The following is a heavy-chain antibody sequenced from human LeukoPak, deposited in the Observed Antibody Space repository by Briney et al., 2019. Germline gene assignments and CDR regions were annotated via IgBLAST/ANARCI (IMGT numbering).Heavy chain of an antibody. D-gene: IGHD3-9*01. CDR2: ISGGGGGT. V-gene: IGHV3-23*01. J-gene: IGHJ4*02. Sequence: GGSLRLSCAASGFTFTTYTMGWVRQSPGKGLEWVSSISGGGGGTYYAEFVKGRFTISRDNSKNTLYLQMNSLRAEDTAVYYCAKFYDILTGYFDHWGQGTLVTVSS. CDR3: AKFYDILTGYFDH. CDR1: GFTFTTYT.